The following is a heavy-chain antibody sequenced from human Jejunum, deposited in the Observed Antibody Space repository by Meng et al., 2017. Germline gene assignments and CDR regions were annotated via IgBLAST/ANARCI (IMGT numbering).Heavy chain of an antibody. CDR2: IYTSGNT. Sequence: LRLSCSVSGDSISRDNYYWNWIQQPAGKGLEWIGRIYTSGNTYYNPSLKSRVTISVDTSKNQFSLNLNSVTAADTAVYYCAAGRFYGLGSFYINAFDLWGPGTTVTVSS. CDR1: GDSISRDNYY. D-gene: IGHD3-10*01. J-gene: IGHJ3*01. V-gene: IGHV4-61*02. CDR3: AAGRFYGLGSFYINAFDL.